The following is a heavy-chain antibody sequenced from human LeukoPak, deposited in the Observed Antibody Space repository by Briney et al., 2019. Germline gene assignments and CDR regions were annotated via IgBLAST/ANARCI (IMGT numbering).Heavy chain of an antibody. Sequence: GGSLRLSCAASGFTFSNYAMSWVRQAPGKGLEWVSAISGSGGSTYSADSVKGRFTISRDNAKNSLYLQMNSLRAEDTAVYYCARAKDYDILTGYYPFDYWGQGTLVTVSS. V-gene: IGHV3-23*01. CDR1: GFTFSNYA. CDR3: ARAKDYDILTGYYPFDY. CDR2: ISGSGGST. D-gene: IGHD3-9*01. J-gene: IGHJ4*02.